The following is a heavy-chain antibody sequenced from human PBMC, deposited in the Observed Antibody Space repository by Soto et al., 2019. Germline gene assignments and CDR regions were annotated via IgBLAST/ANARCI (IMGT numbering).Heavy chain of an antibody. CDR1: GYTFTSYD. V-gene: IGHV1-8*01. CDR2: MNPNSGNA. J-gene: IGHJ4*02. CDR3: ARENSSRSRFDY. D-gene: IGHD6-13*01. Sequence: QVPLGQSGAEVKKPGASVKVSCKASGYTFTSYDINWVRQATGQGLGWMGWMNPNSGNAGYAQKFQGRVTMTTNTSISTAYTELSTLRSEDTAVYYCARENSSRSRFDYWGEGTLVTV.